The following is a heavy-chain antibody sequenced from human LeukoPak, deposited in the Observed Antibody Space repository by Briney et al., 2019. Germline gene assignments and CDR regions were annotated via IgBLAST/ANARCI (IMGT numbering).Heavy chain of an antibody. CDR1: GFTFSNYA. Sequence: GGSLRLSYAASGFTFSNYAMSWVRQAPGKGLEWVSVISGGGGTTFYADSVKGRFTISRDNSKNTLYLQMNSLRAEDTAVFYCAKDGKFGGGSPGDAFDIWGQGTMVTVS. D-gene: IGHD3-16*01. CDR2: ISGGGGTT. CDR3: AKDGKFGGGSPGDAFDI. V-gene: IGHV3-23*01. J-gene: IGHJ3*02.